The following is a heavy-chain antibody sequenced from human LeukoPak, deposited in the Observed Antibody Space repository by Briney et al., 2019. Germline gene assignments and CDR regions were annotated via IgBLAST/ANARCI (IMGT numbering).Heavy chain of an antibody. CDR2: FNPNSGDT. Sequence: GASVKVSCKASGYTFTGYYMHWVRQAPGQGLEWMGWFNPNSGDTNYAQKFQGRVTMTRDTSISTAYMELGRLTSDDTAVYYCGRGTYGSGGSCYSFDYWGQGTLVTGSS. CDR1: GYTFTGYY. D-gene: IGHD2-15*01. CDR3: GRGTYGSGGSCYSFDY. V-gene: IGHV1-2*02. J-gene: IGHJ4*02.